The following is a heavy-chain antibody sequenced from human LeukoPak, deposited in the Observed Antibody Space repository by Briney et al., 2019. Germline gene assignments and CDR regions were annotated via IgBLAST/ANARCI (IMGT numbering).Heavy chain of an antibody. J-gene: IGHJ4*02. V-gene: IGHV3-73*01. CDR1: GFTFSGSA. Sequence: GGSLKLSCAASGFTFSGSAMHWVRQASGKGLEWVGRIRSKANSYATAYAASVKGRFTISRDDSKNTAYLQMNSLRAEDTAVYYCARDAFAGGRVFDYWGQGTLVTVSS. D-gene: IGHD3-16*01. CDR2: IRSKANSYAT. CDR3: ARDAFAGGRVFDY.